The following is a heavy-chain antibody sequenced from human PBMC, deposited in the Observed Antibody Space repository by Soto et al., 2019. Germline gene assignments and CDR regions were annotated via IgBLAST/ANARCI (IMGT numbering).Heavy chain of an antibody. CDR1: GGSFSGYY. CDR2: INHSGST. CDR3: ASQRGYSGYDPYFDY. D-gene: IGHD5-12*01. V-gene: IGHV4-34*01. J-gene: IGHJ4*02. Sequence: QVQLQQWGAGMLKPSETLSLTCAVYGGSFSGYYWSWIRQPPGKGLEWIGDINHSGSTNYNPSLKSRVTISVETSKTQFSRKLSSVTAADTAVYYCASQRGYSGYDPYFDYWGQGTLVTVSS.